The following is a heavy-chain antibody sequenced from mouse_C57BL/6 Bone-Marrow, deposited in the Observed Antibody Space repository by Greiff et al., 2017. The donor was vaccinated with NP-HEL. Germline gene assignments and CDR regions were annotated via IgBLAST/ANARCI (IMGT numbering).Heavy chain of an antibody. J-gene: IGHJ2*01. CDR3: TSAGLYSNYVRYYFDY. Sequence: EVQLQESGTVLVRPGASVKMSCKTSGYTFTSYWMHWVQQRPGQGLEWIGAIYPGNSDTSYNQKFTGKAKLTAVTSASTSYMELSRLTTEESAVYYCTSAGLYSNYVRYYFDYWGQGTTLTVSS. V-gene: IGHV1-5*01. D-gene: IGHD2-5*01. CDR1: GYTFTSYW. CDR2: IYPGNSDT.